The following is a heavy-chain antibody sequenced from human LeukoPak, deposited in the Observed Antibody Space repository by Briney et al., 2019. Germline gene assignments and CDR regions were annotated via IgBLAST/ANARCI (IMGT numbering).Heavy chain of an antibody. CDR2: IKQDGSEK. Sequence: GGSLRLSCAASGFTFSTYWMSWVRQAPGKGLEWVANIKQDGSEKYYVDSVKGRYTISRENAENALYLQMSRVRAEDTAVYYCARKWRQLWPFDFWGQGAVVSVFS. J-gene: IGHJ4*02. D-gene: IGHD5-18*01. V-gene: IGHV3-7*01. CDR1: GFTFSTYW. CDR3: ARKWRQLWPFDF.